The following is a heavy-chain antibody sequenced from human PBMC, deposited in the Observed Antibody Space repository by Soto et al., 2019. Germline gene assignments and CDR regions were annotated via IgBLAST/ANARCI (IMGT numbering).Heavy chain of an antibody. Sequence: PGGSLRLSCAASGFTFSSYAMHWVRQAPGKGLEYVSAISSNGGSTYYANSVKGRFTISRDNSKNTLYLQMGSLRAEDMAVYYCCSIAAAGRAPYFDYWGQGTLVTVSS. CDR2: ISSNGGST. D-gene: IGHD6-13*01. CDR1: GFTFSSYA. J-gene: IGHJ4*02. V-gene: IGHV3-64*01. CDR3: CSIAAAGRAPYFDY.